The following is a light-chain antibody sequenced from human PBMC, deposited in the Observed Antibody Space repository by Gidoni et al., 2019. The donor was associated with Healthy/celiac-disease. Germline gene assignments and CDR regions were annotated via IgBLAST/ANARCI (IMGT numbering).Light chain of an antibody. Sequence: AIQLTQSPSSLSASVGDRVTSTCRASQGISSALAWYQQKPGKAPKLLIYDASSLESGVPSRFSGSGSGTDFTLTIISLQPADFSTYYCQQFNSYPPTFTFGQGTRLEIK. V-gene: IGKV1-13*02. CDR3: QQFNSYPPTFT. CDR1: QGISSA. CDR2: DAS. J-gene: IGKJ5*01.